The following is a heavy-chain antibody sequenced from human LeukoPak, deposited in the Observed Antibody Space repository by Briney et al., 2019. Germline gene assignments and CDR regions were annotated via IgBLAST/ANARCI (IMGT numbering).Heavy chain of an antibody. J-gene: IGHJ4*02. CDR3: ARLSNYDSSGYPFDY. D-gene: IGHD3-22*01. CDR1: GGSITSAGYY. V-gene: IGHV4-31*03. CDR2: IYYSGST. Sequence: SETLSLTCTVSGGSITSAGYYWSWLRQPPGAGLKLIGNIYYSGSTYYSPSLKSRLTISVDTSKNQFSLKLTSVTAADTAVYYCARLSNYDSSGYPFDYWGQGTLVTVSS.